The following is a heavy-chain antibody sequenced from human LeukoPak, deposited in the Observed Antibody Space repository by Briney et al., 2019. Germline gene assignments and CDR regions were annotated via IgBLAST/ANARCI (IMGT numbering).Heavy chain of an antibody. CDR1: GFTFSSYG. J-gene: IGHJ4*02. Sequence: GGSLRLSCAASGFTFSSYGMHWVRQAPGKGLEWVAVIWYDGSNKYYADSVKGRFTISRDNSKNTLYPQMNSLRAEDTAVYYCARDYARNYFDYWGQGTLVTVSS. CDR2: IWYDGSNK. D-gene: IGHD4-17*01. CDR3: ARDYARNYFDY. V-gene: IGHV3-33*01.